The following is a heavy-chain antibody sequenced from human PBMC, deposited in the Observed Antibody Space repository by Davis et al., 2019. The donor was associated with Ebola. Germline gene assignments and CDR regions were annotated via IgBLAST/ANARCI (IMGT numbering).Heavy chain of an antibody. Sequence: AASVKVSCKASGYTFTTYDINWVRQATGQGLEWMGWMNPKTGNTGYSQKFQGRVTITRDTSASTAYMELSSLRSEDTAVYYCARGKQVAAFNWFDPWGQGTLVTVSS. CDR2: MNPKTGNT. V-gene: IGHV1-8*01. CDR1: GYTFTTYD. D-gene: IGHD6-19*01. CDR3: ARGKQVAAFNWFDP. J-gene: IGHJ5*02.